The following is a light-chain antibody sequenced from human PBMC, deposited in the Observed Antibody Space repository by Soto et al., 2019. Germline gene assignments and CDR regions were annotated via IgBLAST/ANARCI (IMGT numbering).Light chain of an antibody. V-gene: IGKV3-20*01. Sequence: DILLTQSPGTLSLSTGERATLSCRASQSVSNNYLAWYQQKPGQAPRLLSYGASNRATGIPDRFSGSGSGTDFTLTISRLEPEDFAVYYCQQYGSSGTFGQGTKVDIK. CDR3: QQYGSSGT. J-gene: IGKJ1*01. CDR1: QSVSNNY. CDR2: GAS.